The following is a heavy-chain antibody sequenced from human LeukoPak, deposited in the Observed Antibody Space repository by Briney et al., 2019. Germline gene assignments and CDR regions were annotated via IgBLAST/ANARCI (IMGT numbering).Heavy chain of an antibody. Sequence: SETLPLTCTVSGGSISSSSYYWGWIRQPPGKGLEWIGSIYYSGSTYYNPSLKSRVTISVDTSKNQFSLKLSSVTAADTAVYYCAGRETGIWETYYYGSGSSRGAYFDYWGQGTLVTVSS. D-gene: IGHD3-10*01. J-gene: IGHJ4*02. CDR3: AGRETGIWETYYYGSGSSRGAYFDY. CDR1: GGSISSSSYY. CDR2: IYYSGST. V-gene: IGHV4-39*01.